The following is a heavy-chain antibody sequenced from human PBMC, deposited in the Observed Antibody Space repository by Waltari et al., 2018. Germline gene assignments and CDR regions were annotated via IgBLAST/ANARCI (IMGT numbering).Heavy chain of an antibody. CDR3: ARGRAVKDIVVVPAAHFDY. Sequence: QLQLQESGPGLVKPSETLSLTCTVSGGSISSSSYYWGWIRQPPGKGLEWIGSIYYSGSTYYTPSLKSRVTIAVDTSKNQFSLKLSSVTAADTAVYYCARGRAVKDIVVVPAAHFDYWGQGTLVTVSS. V-gene: IGHV4-39*07. D-gene: IGHD2-2*01. CDR2: IYYSGST. CDR1: GGSISSSSYY. J-gene: IGHJ4*02.